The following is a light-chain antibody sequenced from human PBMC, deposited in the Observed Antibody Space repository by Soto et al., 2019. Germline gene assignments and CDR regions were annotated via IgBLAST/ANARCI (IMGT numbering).Light chain of an antibody. CDR3: QSDDSSNWV. J-gene: IGLJ3*02. Sequence: NFMLTPPHSVSESPGKTVTISCTRSSGSIASNYVQWYHQRPGSAPTIVMYEDNQRPSGVPDRFSGSIDRSSNSASLTISGLKTEDEGDFYCQSDDSSNWVFGGGTKLTVL. CDR1: SGSIASNY. V-gene: IGLV6-57*04. CDR2: EDN.